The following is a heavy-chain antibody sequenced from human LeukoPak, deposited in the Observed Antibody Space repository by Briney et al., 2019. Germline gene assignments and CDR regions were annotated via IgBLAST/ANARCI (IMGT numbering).Heavy chain of an antibody. J-gene: IGHJ6*03. CDR1: GFSFSSHG. CDR2: ISPSGDIT. Sequence: PGGTLRLSCAGSGFSFSSHGMNWVRQAPGKGLEWVSGISPSGDITYYTDSVRGRFTISRDSFKNTLSLQVNSLRAEDTAVYYCAAGVGFGEYYYYYMDVWGKGTTVTVSS. D-gene: IGHD3-10*01. V-gene: IGHV3-23*01. CDR3: AAGVGFGEYYYYYMDV.